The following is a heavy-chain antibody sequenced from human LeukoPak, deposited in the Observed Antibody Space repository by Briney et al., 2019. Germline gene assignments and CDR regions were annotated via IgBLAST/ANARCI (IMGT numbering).Heavy chain of an antibody. CDR2: IYYSGST. CDR1: GGSISSSSYS. CDR3: TRGRPSQIEASDI. J-gene: IGHJ3*02. V-gene: IGHV4-39*01. Sequence: PSETLSLTCTVSGGSISSSSYSWGWIRQPPGKGLEWIGSIYYSGSTYYNPSLKSRVTISVDTSKNQFSLKLSSVTPDDTAVYYCTRGRPSQIEASDIWGQGTMVTVSS.